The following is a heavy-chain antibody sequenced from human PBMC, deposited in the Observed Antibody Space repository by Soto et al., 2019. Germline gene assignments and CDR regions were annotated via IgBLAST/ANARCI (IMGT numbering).Heavy chain of an antibody. Sequence: QVQLVQSGAEVKKPGASVKVSCKASGYTFTGYYIHWIRQAPGQGLEWMGWINPDSGGTKYAQKFQGWVTMTSHTSISTAYMERSMLRSDDAAVYYCARSYSSAFGLDWSFDLWGRGTLVTVSS. CDR3: ARSYSSAFGLDWSFDL. D-gene: IGHD6-19*01. CDR2: INPDSGGT. V-gene: IGHV1-2*04. CDR1: GYTFTGYY. J-gene: IGHJ2*01.